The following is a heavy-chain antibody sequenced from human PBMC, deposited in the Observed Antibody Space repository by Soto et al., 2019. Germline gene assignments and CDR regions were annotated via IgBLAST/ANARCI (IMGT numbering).Heavy chain of an antibody. CDR1: GITFSGSA. J-gene: IGHJ4*02. CDR3: TTLTLEYSSSSPPFDY. Sequence: GGSLRLSCAASGITFSGSAMHWVRQASGKGLEWVGRIRSKANSYATAYAASVKGRFTISRDDSKNTAYLQMNSLKTEDTAVYYCTTLTLEYSSSSPPFDYWGQGTLVTVSS. CDR2: IRSKANSYAT. V-gene: IGHV3-73*01. D-gene: IGHD6-6*01.